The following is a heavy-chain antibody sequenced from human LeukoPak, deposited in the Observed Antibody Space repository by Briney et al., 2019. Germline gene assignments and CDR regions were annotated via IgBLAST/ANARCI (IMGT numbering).Heavy chain of an antibody. CDR2: IYGGGST. CDR1: GFTVSNNY. D-gene: IGHD6-13*01. J-gene: IGHJ4*02. V-gene: IGHV3-53*01. CDR3: ARDPPGIAASVSGG. Sequence: GGSLRLSCKASGFTVSNNYMNWVRQAPGKGLEWVALIYGGGSTQYADSVKGRFTISRDNSRNTLYLQMSSLRVEDTAVYYCARDPPGIAASVSGGWGQGILVTVSS.